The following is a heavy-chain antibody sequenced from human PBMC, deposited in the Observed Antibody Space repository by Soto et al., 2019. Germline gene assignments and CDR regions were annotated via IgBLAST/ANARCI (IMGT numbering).Heavy chain of an antibody. D-gene: IGHD2-15*01. Sequence: GGSLRLSCAGSGFTFRNNGMHWVRQAPGKGLEWVAFISYDASDIFYADSVKGRFTISRDNAKRSLYLQMMSLTAEDTAIYYCVRGGGGGLFDPWGQGTMVTVSS. J-gene: IGHJ5*02. CDR2: ISYDASDI. CDR3: VRGGGGGLFDP. CDR1: GFTFRNNG. V-gene: IGHV3-30*03.